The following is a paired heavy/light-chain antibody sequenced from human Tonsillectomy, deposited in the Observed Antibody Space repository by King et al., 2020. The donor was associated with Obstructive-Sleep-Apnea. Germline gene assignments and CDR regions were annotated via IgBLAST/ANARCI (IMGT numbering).Heavy chain of an antibody. CDR1: GFTFSDHY. V-gene: IGHV3-72*01. J-gene: IGHJ4*02. Sequence: EEQLVESGGGLVQPGGSLRLSCAASGFTFSDHYMDWVRQAPGKGLEWVGRIKNKDNDYTTEYAASVKGRFTISRDDSRNSLYLQVNSLQTEDTAVYYCARDLGSPIVGAKWGQGTLVTVSS. CDR2: IKNKDNDYTT. CDR3: ARDLGSPIVGAK. D-gene: IGHD1-26*01.
Light chain of an antibody. CDR2: AAS. J-gene: IGKJ2*01. CDR3: QQSYSPPRT. Sequence: DIQMTQSPSSLSASVGDRVTITCRASQTISNYLNWYQQKPGEAPKLVIYAASSLQSGVPSRFSGSRSGTDFTLTISSLQPEDSATYYCQQSYSPPRTFGQGTKLEIK. CDR1: QTISNY. V-gene: IGKV1-39*01.